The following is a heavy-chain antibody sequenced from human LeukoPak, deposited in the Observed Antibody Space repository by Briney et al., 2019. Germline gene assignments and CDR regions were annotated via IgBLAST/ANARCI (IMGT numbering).Heavy chain of an antibody. D-gene: IGHD2-8*01. CDR3: ARAGVSYSTDN. Sequence: PGGSLRLSCAPSGFTFSGYWMHWVRQAPGKGLVWVSRINTDGSTTTYADSVKGRFTVSRDNAKNTLYLQMNSLRAEDTAVYYCARAGVSYSTDNWGQGTLVTVSS. CDR1: GFTFSGYW. CDR2: INTDGSTT. V-gene: IGHV3-74*01. J-gene: IGHJ4*02.